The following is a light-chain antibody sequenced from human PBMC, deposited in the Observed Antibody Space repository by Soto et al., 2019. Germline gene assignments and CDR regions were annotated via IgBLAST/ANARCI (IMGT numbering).Light chain of an antibody. J-gene: IGKJ4*01. Sequence: EIVLTQSPATLSLSPGERATLSCRASQSVTTYLAWYQQKPGQAPRLLIYDASSRATGIPARFSGSGSGTDFTLTISSLEPADFAFYYCLQRSNWPPLLSFGGGTKVEIK. CDR2: DAS. CDR1: QSVTTY. CDR3: LQRSNWPPLLS. V-gene: IGKV3-11*01.